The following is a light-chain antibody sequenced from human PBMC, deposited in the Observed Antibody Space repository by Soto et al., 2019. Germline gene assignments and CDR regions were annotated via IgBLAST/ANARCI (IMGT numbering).Light chain of an antibody. J-gene: IGKJ1*01. CDR3: HQYDRSLT. CDR2: GAS. V-gene: IGKV3-20*01. Sequence: EIVLTQSPGSLSLSPGERATLSCRASQSVSSRFVAWYQQKPGQAPRLLIFGASVRATGIPERFSGSGSGTNFLLTISRLEPEDFAVYYWHQYDRSLTFGRGTKVEIK. CDR1: QSVSSRF.